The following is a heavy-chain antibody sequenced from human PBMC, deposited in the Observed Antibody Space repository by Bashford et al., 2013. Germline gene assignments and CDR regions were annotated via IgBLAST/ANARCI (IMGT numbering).Heavy chain of an antibody. CDR1: GYTFTSYD. V-gene: IGHV1-8*01. CDR3: AVQTRYCTTISCTVYHYGMDV. D-gene: IGHD2-8*01. CDR2: MNPNSGAT. Sequence: ASVKVSCKASGYTFTSYDINWVRQATGQGLEWMGWMNPNSGATTYAQKFQDRVTMTRDTSISTAYMDLRGLISDDTAVYYCAVQTRYCTTISCTVYHYGMDVWGQGDHGHRLL. J-gene: IGHJ6*02.